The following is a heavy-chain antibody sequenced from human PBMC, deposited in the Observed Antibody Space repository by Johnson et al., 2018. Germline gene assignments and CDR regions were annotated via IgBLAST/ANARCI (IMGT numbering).Heavy chain of an antibody. Sequence: QVQLVESGGGVVQPGRSLRLSCAASGFTFSSYGMHWVRQAPGKGLEWVAVISYDGSKKYYTDSVKGRFTISRDNSKNTLYLQMNSLRAEDTAVYYCARDEGDAFDIWGQGTMVTVSS. J-gene: IGHJ3*02. V-gene: IGHV3-30*03. CDR2: ISYDGSKK. CDR1: GFTFSSYG. CDR3: ARDEGDAFDI.